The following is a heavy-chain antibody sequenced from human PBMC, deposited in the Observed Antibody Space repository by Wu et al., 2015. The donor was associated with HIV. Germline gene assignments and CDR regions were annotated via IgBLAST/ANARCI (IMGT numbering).Heavy chain of an antibody. D-gene: IGHD6-19*01. Sequence: QVQLVQSGAEGTKPGASVKVSCKASGYTFSTYGISWMRQAPGQGLEWMGWISAYSGNTDNAQNLQGRVTITTDESTSTAYMELSSLRSEDTAVYYCARQRAYTSGWYIYDYWGQGTLVTVSS. CDR1: GYTFSTYG. J-gene: IGHJ4*02. CDR3: ARQRAYTSGWYIYDY. V-gene: IGHV1-18*01. CDR2: ISAYSGNT.